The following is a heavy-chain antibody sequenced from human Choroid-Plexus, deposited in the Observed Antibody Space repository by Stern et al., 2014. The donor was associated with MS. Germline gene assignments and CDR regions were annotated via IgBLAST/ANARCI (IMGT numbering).Heavy chain of an antibody. CDR2: VSHDGSYK. D-gene: IGHD2/OR15-2a*01. V-gene: IGHV3-30*18. CDR3: AKDRQYLTYFFDH. Sequence: VQLVQSGGGVVQPGMPLRLSCVASGFTFGSCAMHWVRQAPGKGLEWVGGVSHDGSYKYYADSVKGRFTISRDNSQNTLYMQMSSLRPEDTAVYYCAKDRQYLTYFFDHWGQGSLVTVSS. CDR1: GFTFGSCA. J-gene: IGHJ5*02.